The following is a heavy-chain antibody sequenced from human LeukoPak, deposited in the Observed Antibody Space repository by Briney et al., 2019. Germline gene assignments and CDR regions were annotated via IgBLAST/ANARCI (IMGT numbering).Heavy chain of an antibody. V-gene: IGHV3-30-3*01. Sequence: PGGSLRLSCSASGFTFSSYAMHWVRQAPGKGLEWVAIISYDGNNEYYTDSVKGRFSISRDNSKNTLYLQMNSLRAEDTAVYYCARDSIRMVRGVISDNDAFDIWGQGTMVTVSS. CDR1: GFTFSSYA. CDR2: ISYDGNNE. D-gene: IGHD3-10*01. J-gene: IGHJ3*02. CDR3: ARDSIRMVRGVISDNDAFDI.